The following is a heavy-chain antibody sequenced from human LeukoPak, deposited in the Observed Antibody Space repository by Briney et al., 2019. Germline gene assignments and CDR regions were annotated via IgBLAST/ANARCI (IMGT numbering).Heavy chain of an antibody. CDR2: ISAYNGNT. J-gene: IGHJ4*02. V-gene: IGHV1-18*01. CDR1: GYTFTSYA. D-gene: IGHD3-22*01. CDR3: ARGKKYYYDSSGYQDY. Sequence: ASVKVSCKASGYTFTSYAMNWVRQAPGQGLEWMGWISAYNGNTNYAQKLQGRVTMTTDTSTSTAYMELRSLRSDDTAVYYCARGKKYYYDSSGYQDYWGQGTLVTVSS.